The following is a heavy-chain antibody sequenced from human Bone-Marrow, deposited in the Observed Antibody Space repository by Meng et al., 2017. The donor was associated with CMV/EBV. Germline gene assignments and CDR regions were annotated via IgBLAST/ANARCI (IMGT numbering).Heavy chain of an antibody. Sequence: VQSVECGGGVVQPGRSLARSCAASGFTFSSYAMHWVRQAPGKGLEWVAVISYDGSNKYYADSVKGRFTISRDNSKNTLYLQMNSLRAEDTAVYYCARAGYVWGSPGDYWGQGTLVTVSS. J-gene: IGHJ4*02. CDR1: GFTFSSYA. CDR3: ARAGYVWGSPGDY. CDR2: ISYDGSNK. V-gene: IGHV3-30-3*01. D-gene: IGHD3-16*01.